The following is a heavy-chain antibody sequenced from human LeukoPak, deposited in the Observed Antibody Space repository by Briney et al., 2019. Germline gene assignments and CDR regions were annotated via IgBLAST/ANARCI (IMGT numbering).Heavy chain of an antibody. CDR1: GGSFSGYY. D-gene: IGHD3-9*01. CDR2: INHSGST. CDR3: ARGPTTHYNILTGYHYFDY. J-gene: IGHJ4*02. Sequence: SETLSLTCAVYGGSFSGYYWTWIRQPPGKGLEWIGEINHSGSTNYNPSLKSRVTISIDTSKHHFSLRLSSATAADTAVYYCARGPTTHYNILTGYHYFDYWGQGTLVTVSS. V-gene: IGHV4-34*01.